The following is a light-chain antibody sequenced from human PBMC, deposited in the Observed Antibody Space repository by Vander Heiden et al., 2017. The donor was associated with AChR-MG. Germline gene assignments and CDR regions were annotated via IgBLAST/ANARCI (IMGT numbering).Light chain of an antibody. Sequence: SYELTQPPSVSVSPGQTARITCSGDALPKQYAYWYQQKPGQAPVVVIYQDSERPSGIPERFSGSSSGTTVTLTISGVQAEDEAAYYCHSADSSGTVVFGGGTKLTVL. V-gene: IGLV3-25*03. CDR3: HSADSSGTVV. CDR2: QDS. CDR1: ALPKQY. J-gene: IGLJ2*01.